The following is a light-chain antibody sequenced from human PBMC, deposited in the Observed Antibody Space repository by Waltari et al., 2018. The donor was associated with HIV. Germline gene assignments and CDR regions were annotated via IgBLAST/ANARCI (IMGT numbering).Light chain of an antibody. CDR3: CSKSTIYFGVL. Sequence: QSALTQPASVSGPPGQSITISCTGTSDDIGGSNLVSWYQHHPGKAPRLIIFDVDKRPSGISDRFSGSKSGYTASLTISGLRTEDEAGYFCCSKSTIYFGVLFGGGTTLTVL. CDR2: DVD. CDR1: SDDIGGSNL. J-gene: IGLJ2*01. V-gene: IGLV2-23*02.